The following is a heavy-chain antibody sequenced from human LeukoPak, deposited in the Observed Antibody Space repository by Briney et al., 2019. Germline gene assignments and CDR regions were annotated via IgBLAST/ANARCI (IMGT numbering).Heavy chain of an antibody. CDR1: GFTFSSYA. CDR2: ISYDGSNK. Sequence: GRSLRLSCAASGFTFSSYAMHWVRQAPGKGLEWVAVISYDGSNKYYADSVKGRFTISRDNSNNTLYLQMNSLRAEDTAVYYCARGPMAQLPYYFDYWGQGTLVTVSS. J-gene: IGHJ4*02. V-gene: IGHV3-30-3*01. CDR3: ARGPMAQLPYYFDY. D-gene: IGHD2-2*01.